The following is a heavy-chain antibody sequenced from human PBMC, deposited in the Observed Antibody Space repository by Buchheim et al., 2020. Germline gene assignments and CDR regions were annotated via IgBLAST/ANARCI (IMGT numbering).Heavy chain of an antibody. D-gene: IGHD6-19*01. CDR3: AREISSGWDYYFDY. V-gene: IGHV1-46*01. J-gene: IGHJ4*02. CDR2: INPSGGST. CDR1: GYTFTSYY. Sequence: QVQLVQSGAEVKKPGASVKVSCKASGYTFTSYYMHWVRQAPGQGLEWMGIINPSGGSTSYAQKFQGRVTMTRDKSTSPGHMELSSLRSEDTAVYYCAREISSGWDYYFDYWGQGTL.